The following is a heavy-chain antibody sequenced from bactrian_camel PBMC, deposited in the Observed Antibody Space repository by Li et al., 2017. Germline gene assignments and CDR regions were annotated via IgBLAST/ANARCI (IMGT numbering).Heavy chain of an antibody. V-gene: IGHV3S63*01. CDR1: GYWFDPRC. Sequence: HVQLVESGGGSVQAGGSLRLSCVASGYWFDPRCMGWLRQAPGKEREGVARFYAPREDKLYADSVKGRFTISLDNAKTTVYLQLNSLKTEDTAMYYCAKFRNGGMWSDGMNYWGKRTQVTVS. D-gene: IGHD6*01. J-gene: IGHJ7*01. CDR2: FYAPREDK.